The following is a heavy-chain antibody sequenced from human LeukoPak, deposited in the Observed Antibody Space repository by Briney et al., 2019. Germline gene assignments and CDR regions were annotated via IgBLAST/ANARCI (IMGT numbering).Heavy chain of an antibody. CDR1: GGPFNNYA. V-gene: IGHV7-4-1*02. CDR2: INTNTGNP. J-gene: IGHJ3*02. CDR3: ARDSNPSIAALFDI. D-gene: IGHD6-6*01. Sequence: ASVKVSCKASGGPFNNYAISWVRQAPGQGLEWMGWINTNTGNPTYAQGFTGRFVFSLDTSVSTAYLQISSLKAEDTAVYYCARDSNPSIAALFDIRGQGTMVTVSS.